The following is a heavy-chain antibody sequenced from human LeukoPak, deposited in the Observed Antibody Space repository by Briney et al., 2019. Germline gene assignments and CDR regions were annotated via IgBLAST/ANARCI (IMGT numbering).Heavy chain of an antibody. CDR3: ARDPSASIIAAAGSFDP. J-gene: IGHJ5*02. CDR1: GFTFSHYW. V-gene: IGHV3-21*01. D-gene: IGHD6-13*01. CDR2: ISSSSSYI. Sequence: PGGSLRLSCAASGFTFSHYWMTWVRQAPGKGLEWVSSISSSSSYIYYADSVKGRFTISRDNAKNSLYLQMNSLRAEDTAVYYCARDPSASIIAAAGSFDPWGQGTLVTVSS.